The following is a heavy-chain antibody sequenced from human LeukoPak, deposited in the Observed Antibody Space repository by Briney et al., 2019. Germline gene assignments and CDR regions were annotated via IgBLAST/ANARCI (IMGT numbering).Heavy chain of an antibody. CDR3: ARRYCRSTSCHYFDY. CDR2: IIPIFGTA. J-gene: IGHJ4*02. D-gene: IGHD2-2*01. CDR1: GGTFSSYA. V-gene: IGHV1-69*01. Sequence: SVNVSCKASGGTFSSYAISWVRQAPGQGLEWMGGIIPIFGTANYAQKFQGRVTITADESTSTAYMELSSLRSEDTAVYYCARRYCRSTSCHYFDYWGQGTLVTVSS.